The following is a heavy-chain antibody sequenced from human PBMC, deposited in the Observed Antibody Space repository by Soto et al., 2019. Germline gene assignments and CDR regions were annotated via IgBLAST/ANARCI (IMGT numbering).Heavy chain of an antibody. J-gene: IGHJ4*02. CDR1: GFTFSSYW. V-gene: IGHV3-7*01. CDR2: IKQDGSEK. D-gene: IGHD3-22*01. CDR3: ARADPGDSSGYYYDY. Sequence: GGSLRLSCAASGFTFSSYWMSWVRQAPGKGLEWVANIKQDGSEKYYVDSVKGRFTISRDNAKNSLYLQMNSLRAEDTAVYYCARADPGDSSGYYYDYWGQGTLVTVSS.